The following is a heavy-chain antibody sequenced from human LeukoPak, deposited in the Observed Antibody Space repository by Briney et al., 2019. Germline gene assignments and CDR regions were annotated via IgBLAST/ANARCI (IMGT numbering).Heavy chain of an antibody. CDR2: ISPYNSDT. CDR1: GYTFINHG. CDR3: ARQWLADAFDI. D-gene: IGHD6-19*01. Sequence: ASVKVSCKASGYTFINHGITWVRQAPGQGLEWMGWISPYNSDTKYAETLQGRFTMTTDTSTGTAYMELMSLRSDDTAFYYCARQWLADAFDIWGQGTMVTVSS. V-gene: IGHV1-18*01. J-gene: IGHJ3*02.